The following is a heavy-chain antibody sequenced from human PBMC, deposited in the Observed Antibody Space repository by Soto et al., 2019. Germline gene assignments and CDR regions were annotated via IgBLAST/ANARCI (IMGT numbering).Heavy chain of an antibody. Sequence: QVQLQQSGPGLVKPSQTLSLTCAISGDSVSSNSAAWNWIRQSPSRGLEWLGRTYYRSKWYNDYAVYVKSRITINPDTSKNQFSLLLNSVTPEDTAVYYCARDRYCSGGSCFSYWYFDLWGRGTLVTVSS. D-gene: IGHD2-15*01. J-gene: IGHJ2*01. V-gene: IGHV6-1*01. CDR1: GDSVSSNSAA. CDR2: TYYRSKWYN. CDR3: ARDRYCSGGSCFSYWYFDL.